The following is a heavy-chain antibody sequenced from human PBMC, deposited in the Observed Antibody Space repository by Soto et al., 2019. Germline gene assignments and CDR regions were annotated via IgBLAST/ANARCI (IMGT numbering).Heavy chain of an antibody. CDR1: GGSISGSY. J-gene: IGHJ4*02. V-gene: IGHV4-59*01. Sequence: PSETLSLTCSVSGGSISGSYWSWIRQSPGKGLEWLGYVYYTGSTNYSPSLRSRVSISVDTSKNEFSLRLSSVTAADTAEYFCARSVAVPGAHIDYWGQGTQVTVSS. D-gene: IGHD6-19*01. CDR2: VYYTGST. CDR3: ARSVAVPGAHIDY.